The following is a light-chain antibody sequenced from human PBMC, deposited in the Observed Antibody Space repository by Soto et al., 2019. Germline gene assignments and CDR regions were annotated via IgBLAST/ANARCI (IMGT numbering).Light chain of an antibody. Sequence: EIVLTQSPGTLSLSPGERATLSCRASQSVSSSYLAWYQQKPGQAPRLLIYGASSRATGIPDRFSGSGSGTDVTLTISRLEPEDFGVYYCQQYRSSPPLFPFRPGTKVDIK. J-gene: IGKJ3*01. V-gene: IGKV3-20*01. CDR2: GAS. CDR3: QQYRSSPPLFP. CDR1: QSVSSSY.